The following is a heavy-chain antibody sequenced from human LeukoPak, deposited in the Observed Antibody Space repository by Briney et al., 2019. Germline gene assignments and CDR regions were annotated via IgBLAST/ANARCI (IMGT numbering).Heavy chain of an antibody. D-gene: IGHD6-13*01. CDR3: AKIASSSSWSDY. CDR2: ISYDGSNK. CDR1: GFTFSSYG. Sequence: GRSLRLSCAASGFTFSSYGMHWVRQAPGKGLEGVAVISYDGSNKYYADSVKGRFTISRDNSKNTLYLQMNSLRAEDTAVYYCAKIASSSSWSDYWGQGTLVTVSS. J-gene: IGHJ4*02. V-gene: IGHV3-30*18.